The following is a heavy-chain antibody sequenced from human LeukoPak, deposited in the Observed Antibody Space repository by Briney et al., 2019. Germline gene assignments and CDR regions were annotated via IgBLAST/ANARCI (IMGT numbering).Heavy chain of an antibody. J-gene: IGHJ4*02. Sequence: SETLSLTCAVYGESFSGYYWTWIRQPPGKGLEWIGEIEHSGSTSYNPSLKSRVTVSVDTFKNQFSLKLTSVTAADTAMYYCARRPRNSGSYDGPSGLDYWGQGTLVTVSS. D-gene: IGHD1-26*01. V-gene: IGHV4-34*01. CDR3: ARRPRNSGSYDGPSGLDY. CDR2: IEHSGST. CDR1: GESFSGYY.